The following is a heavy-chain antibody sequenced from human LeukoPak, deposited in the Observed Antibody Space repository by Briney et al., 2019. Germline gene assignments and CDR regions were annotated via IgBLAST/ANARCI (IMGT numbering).Heavy chain of an antibody. V-gene: IGHV1-2*02. Sequence: ASVKVSCKASGYTFTGYYIHWVRQAPGQGLEWMAFINPDSGDSYSAPKFQGRVTMTRDTSISTAPMEVRWLTSDDTAVYYCATGVATAFTCWGQGTLVTVSS. J-gene: IGHJ4*02. CDR2: INPDSGDS. CDR1: GYTFTGYY. CDR3: ATGVATAFTC. D-gene: IGHD5-12*01.